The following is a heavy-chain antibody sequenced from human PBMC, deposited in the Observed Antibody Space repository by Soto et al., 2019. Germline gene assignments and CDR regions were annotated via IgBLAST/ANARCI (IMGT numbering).Heavy chain of an antibody. J-gene: IGHJ4*02. CDR1: GFTFSNYN. CDR3: VRDLIAAARTYYFDY. Sequence: GGSLRLSCAASGFTFSNYNMNWVRQAPGKGLERISFISGSSSAIYYADSVKGRFTISRDNARHSLYLQMNSLRDEDTAVYYCVRDLIAAARTYYFDYWGQGTLVTVSS. D-gene: IGHD6-13*01. V-gene: IGHV3-48*02. CDR2: ISGSSSAI.